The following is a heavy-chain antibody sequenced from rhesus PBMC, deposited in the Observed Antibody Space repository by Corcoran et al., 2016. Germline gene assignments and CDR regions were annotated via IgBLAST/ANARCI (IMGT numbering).Heavy chain of an antibody. V-gene: IGHV4-80*01. J-gene: IGHJ4*01. D-gene: IGHD7-45*01. Sequence: QVQLQESGPGLVKPSETLSLTCTVSGASISSNWWSWIRQPPGQGLEWIGEINGNSGSTTYNPSLKSRVTISRDASKNQFSLKLSSVTAADTAVYYCARERGNWGSYFDYWGQGVLVTVSS. CDR2: INGNSGST. CDR1: GASISSNW. CDR3: ARERGNWGSYFDY.